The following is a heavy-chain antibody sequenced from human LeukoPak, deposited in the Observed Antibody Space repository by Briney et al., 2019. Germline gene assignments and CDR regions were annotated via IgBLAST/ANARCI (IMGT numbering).Heavy chain of an antibody. CDR2: INHSGST. CDR3: ARHRYYFDY. CDR1: GGSFSGYY. V-gene: IGHV4-34*01. J-gene: IGHJ4*02. Sequence: SETLSLTCAVYGGSFSGYYWSWIRQPPGKGLEWIGEINHSGSTNYNPSLKSRVTISVDTSKNQFSLKLSSVTAADTAVYYCARHRYYFDYWGQGTLVTVSS.